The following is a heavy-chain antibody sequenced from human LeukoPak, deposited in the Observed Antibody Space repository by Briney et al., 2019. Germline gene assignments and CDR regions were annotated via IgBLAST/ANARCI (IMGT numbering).Heavy chain of an antibody. V-gene: IGHV4-34*01. Sequence: PSETLSLTCAVYGGSFSGYYWSWIRQPPGKGLEWIGEINHSGSTNYNPSLKSRVTISVDTSKNQFSLKLSSVTAADTAVYYCARALSSMVRGVRRRDWFDPWGQGTQVTVSS. CDR2: INHSGST. CDR1: GGSFSGYY. J-gene: IGHJ5*02. D-gene: IGHD3-10*01. CDR3: ARALSSMVRGVRRRDWFDP.